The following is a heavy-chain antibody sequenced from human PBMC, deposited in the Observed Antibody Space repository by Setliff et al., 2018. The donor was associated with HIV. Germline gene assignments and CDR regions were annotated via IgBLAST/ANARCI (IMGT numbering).Heavy chain of an antibody. CDR3: ARADGGSSSGYY. J-gene: IGHJ4*02. CDR1: GGSFSDNY. D-gene: IGHD1-26*01. V-gene: IGHV4-34*01. CDR2: INHSGRT. Sequence: SETLSLTCAVYGGSFSDNYWSWIRQSPGKGLEWIGEINHSGRTKYSPSLRSRVSISVDTSKTQFSLKLSSVTAADTAVYYCARADGGSSSGYYWGQGTLVTVSS.